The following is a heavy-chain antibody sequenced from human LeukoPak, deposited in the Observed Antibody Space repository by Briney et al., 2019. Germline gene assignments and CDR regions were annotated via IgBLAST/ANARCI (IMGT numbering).Heavy chain of an antibody. J-gene: IGHJ4*02. CDR1: GGSFSGYY. Sequence: SETLSLTCAVYGGSFSGYYWRWIRQPPGKGMEWIGEIIHSGSTNYNPSLKSQVTISVDTSKNQFSLKLSSVTAADTAVYYCARVRSIVVVPANTRFDYWGQGTLVTVSS. CDR3: ARVRSIVVVPANTRFDY. CDR2: IIHSGST. D-gene: IGHD2-2*01. V-gene: IGHV4-34*12.